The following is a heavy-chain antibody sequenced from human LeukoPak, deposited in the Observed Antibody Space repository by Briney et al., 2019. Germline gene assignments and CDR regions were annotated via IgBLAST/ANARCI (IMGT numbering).Heavy chain of an antibody. Sequence: GASVKVSCKASGYTFTSYDINWVRQATGQGLEWMGWMNPNSGNTGYAQKFQGRVTITRNTSISTAYMELSSLRSEDTAVYYCARALDTAMVTVDYWGQGTLVTVFS. D-gene: IGHD5-18*01. J-gene: IGHJ4*02. CDR3: ARALDTAMVTVDY. V-gene: IGHV1-8*03. CDR1: GYTFTSYD. CDR2: MNPNSGNT.